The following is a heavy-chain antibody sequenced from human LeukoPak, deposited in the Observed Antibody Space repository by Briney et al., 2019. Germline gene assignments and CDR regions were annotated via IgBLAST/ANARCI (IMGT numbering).Heavy chain of an antibody. J-gene: IGHJ4*02. CDR3: ASERLAGNFHVDY. Sequence: SETLSLTCAVYGGSFSGYYWSWIRQPPGKGLEWIGSIYYSGSTYYNPSLKSRVTISVDTSKNQFSLKLSSVTAADTAVYYCASERLAGNFHVDYWGQGTLVTVSS. CDR1: GGSFSGYY. CDR2: IYYSGST. V-gene: IGHV4-34*01. D-gene: IGHD6-19*01.